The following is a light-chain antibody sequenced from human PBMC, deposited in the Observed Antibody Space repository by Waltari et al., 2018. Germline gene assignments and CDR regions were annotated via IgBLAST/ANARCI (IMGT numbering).Light chain of an antibody. J-gene: IGLJ2*01. V-gene: IGLV2-14*03. CDR3: SSYISSSTLEL. CDR1: SSDVGTYNY. Sequence: QSALTPPASLSRSPGQSITISCTGTSSDVGTYNYVSWYQQHPGKAPKLMIFDVSIRPSGVSNRFSGSKSGNTASLTISGLQAEDEADYYCSSYISSSTLELFGGGTSLTVL. CDR2: DVS.